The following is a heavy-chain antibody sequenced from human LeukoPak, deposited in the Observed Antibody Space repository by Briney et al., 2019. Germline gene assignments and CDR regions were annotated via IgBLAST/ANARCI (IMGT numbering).Heavy chain of an antibody. J-gene: IGHJ3*02. CDR2: IIPIFGTA. CDR3: AKSQLQPRTMVRGRAAFDI. CDR1: GGTFSSYA. D-gene: IGHD3-10*01. V-gene: IGHV1-69*13. Sequence: SVKVSCKASGGTFSSYAISWVRQAPGQGLEWMGGIIPIFGTANYAQKFQGRVTITADESTSTAYMELSSLRSEDTAVYYCAKSQLQPRTMVRGRAAFDIWGQGTMVTVSS.